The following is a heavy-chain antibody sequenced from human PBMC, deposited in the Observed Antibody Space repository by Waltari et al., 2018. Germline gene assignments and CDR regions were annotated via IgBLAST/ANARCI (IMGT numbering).Heavy chain of an antibody. CDR1: GSTFSDHY. CDR2: IINKANSYIT. V-gene: IGHV3-72*01. CDR3: ARAAYGHGLDY. Sequence: EVQLVESGGGLVQPGGSLRLSCAASGSTFSDHYMDWVRKAPGKGLKGVGRIINKANSYITEYAAAVKGRLTISRDDSQNSLYLQRNTLRSEDTALYYCARAAYGHGLDYWGQGALVTVSS. D-gene: IGHD6-25*01. J-gene: IGHJ4*02.